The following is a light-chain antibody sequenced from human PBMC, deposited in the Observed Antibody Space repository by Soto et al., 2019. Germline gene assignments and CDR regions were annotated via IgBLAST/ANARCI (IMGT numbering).Light chain of an antibody. CDR1: SSNIGANYD. Sequence: QLVLTQPPSVSGAPGQRVTISCTGSSSNIGANYDVHWYQQLPGTAPKLLIYHSSNRPSGVPDRFSGSKSGTSASLAITGLQAEDEADYYCQSYDSSLSGSVVFGGGTKLTVL. CDR2: HSS. CDR3: QSYDSSLSGSVV. V-gene: IGLV1-40*01. J-gene: IGLJ2*01.